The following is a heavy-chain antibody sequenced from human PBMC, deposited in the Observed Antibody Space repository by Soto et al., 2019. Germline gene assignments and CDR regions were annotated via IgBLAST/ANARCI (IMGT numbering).Heavy chain of an antibody. D-gene: IGHD1-26*01. J-gene: IGHJ6*02. CDR1: GGSVSSGSYY. Sequence: QVQLQESGPGLVKPSETLSLTCTVSGGSVSSGSYYWSWIRQPPGKGLEWIGYIYYSGSTNYNPSLKSRVTISVDTSKNQFSLQLSSVTAADTAVYYCARAGGSGSYYYYYGMDVWGQGTTVTVSS. CDR2: IYYSGST. V-gene: IGHV4-61*01. CDR3: ARAGGSGSYYYYYGMDV.